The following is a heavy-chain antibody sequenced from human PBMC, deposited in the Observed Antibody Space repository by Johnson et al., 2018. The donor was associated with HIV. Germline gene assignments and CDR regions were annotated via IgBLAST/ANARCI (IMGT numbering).Heavy chain of an antibody. D-gene: IGHD1-14*01. J-gene: IGHJ3*02. CDR2: IYIGGRT. V-gene: IGHV3-53*01. CDR1: GFTVSSNY. Sequence: VQLVESGGGVVQPGGSLRLSCAASGFTVSSNYMSWVRQAPGKGLEWDSAIYIGGRTYYADSVKGRFTISSDNSKNTLYLQMTSLKTEDTAVYYCARGPRNPGLDFFDIWGQGTMVTVSS. CDR3: ARGPRNPGLDFFDI.